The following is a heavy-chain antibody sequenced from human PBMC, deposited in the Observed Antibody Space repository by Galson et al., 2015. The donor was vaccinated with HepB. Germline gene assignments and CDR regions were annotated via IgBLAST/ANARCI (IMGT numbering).Heavy chain of an antibody. CDR1: GFTFSTYA. D-gene: IGHD6-13*01. J-gene: IGHJ4*02. V-gene: IGHV3-30-3*01. CDR3: VRVAAAGPPDY. CDR2: MSYDGSNK. Sequence: SLRLSCAASGFTFSTYAMHWVRQAPGKGLEWVAVMSYDGSNKYYADSVKGRFTISRDNSKNTLYLQMNSLRAEDTAVYYCVRVAAAGPPDYWGQGTLVTGSS.